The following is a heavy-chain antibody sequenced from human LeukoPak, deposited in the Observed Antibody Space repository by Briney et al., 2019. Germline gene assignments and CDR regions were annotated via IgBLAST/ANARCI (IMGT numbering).Heavy chain of an antibody. CDR3: ARDPLAYSSGWSYYYYYYMDV. D-gene: IGHD6-19*01. Sequence: GGSLRLSCAASGFTFSSYSMNWVRQAPGKGLEWVSSISSSSSYIYYADSVKGRFTISRDNAKNSLYLQMNSLRAEDTAVYYCARDPLAYSSGWSYYYYYYMDVWGKGTTVTVSS. CDR2: ISSSSSYI. CDR1: GFTFSSYS. J-gene: IGHJ6*03. V-gene: IGHV3-21*01.